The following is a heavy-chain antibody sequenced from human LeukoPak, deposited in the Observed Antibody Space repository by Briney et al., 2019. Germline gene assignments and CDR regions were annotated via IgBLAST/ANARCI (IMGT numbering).Heavy chain of an antibody. CDR3: ARGRYMDV. CDR1: GYIFIDYE. V-gene: IGHV1-8*03. Sequence: GASVKVSCKASGYIFIDYEINWVRQATGQGLEWMGWMNPKSGDTGYEQKFQGRVTITRDSSISTVYMELSSLRSEDTALYYRARGRYMDVWGKGTTVTVSS. J-gene: IGHJ6*03. CDR2: MNPKSGDT.